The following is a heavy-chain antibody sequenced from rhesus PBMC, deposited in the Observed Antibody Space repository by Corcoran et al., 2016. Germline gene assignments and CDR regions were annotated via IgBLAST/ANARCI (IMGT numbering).Heavy chain of an antibody. Sequence: EVQLVETGGGLVQPGGSLKLSCAASGFTFSTYGMSWVRQAPGKGLEWVSSINSGGGNTYYSDSVKGRFTLSRDNAKNNLSLQMNSLRPEDTAVYYCASSGYSSGSTPHYWGQGVLVAVSS. CDR3: ASSGYSSGSTPHY. V-gene: IGHV3S5*01. CDR2: INSGGGNT. J-gene: IGHJ4*01. CDR1: GFTFSTYG. D-gene: IGHD6-31*01.